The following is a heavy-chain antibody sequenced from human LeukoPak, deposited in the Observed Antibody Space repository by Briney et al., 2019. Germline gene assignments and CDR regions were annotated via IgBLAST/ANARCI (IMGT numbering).Heavy chain of an antibody. CDR3: ARERASSTLPNSWFDP. J-gene: IGHJ5*02. V-gene: IGHV1-2*02. D-gene: IGHD2-2*01. Sequence: GASVKVSCKASGYTFTGYYMHWVRQAPGQGLEWMGWINPNSGGTNYAQKFQGRVTMTRDTSISTAYMELSRLRSDDTAVYYCARERASSTLPNSWFDPWGQGTLVTVSS. CDR1: GYTFTGYY. CDR2: INPNSGGT.